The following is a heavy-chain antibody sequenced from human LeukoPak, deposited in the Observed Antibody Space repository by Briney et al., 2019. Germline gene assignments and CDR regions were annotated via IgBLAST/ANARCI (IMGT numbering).Heavy chain of an antibody. CDR2: ISWNSGNI. V-gene: IGHV3-9*03. J-gene: IGHJ4*02. Sequence: QPGRSLRLSCAASGFTFDDYAMHWVRQVPGKGLEWVSGISWNSGNIGYADSVKGRFTISRDNAKNALYLQMNSLRAEDMALYYCAKADCSSTICSFDYWGQGTLVTVSS. D-gene: IGHD2-2*01. CDR3: AKADCSSTICSFDY. CDR1: GFTFDDYA.